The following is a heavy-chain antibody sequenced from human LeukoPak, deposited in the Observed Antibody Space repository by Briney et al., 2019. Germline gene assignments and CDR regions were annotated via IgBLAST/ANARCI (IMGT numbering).Heavy chain of an antibody. CDR2: IIPSLNRA. Sequence: SVKISCKSSGGPFDNYAINWVRQAPGQGLEWMGGIIPSLNRANYAQIRVTITADKSTATAYMELSGLRYEDTAVYYCARRTDRVDDAFGVWGQGTMVTVSS. CDR3: ARRTDRVDDAFGV. D-gene: IGHD3/OR15-3a*01. V-gene: IGHV1-69*10. J-gene: IGHJ3*01. CDR1: GGPFDNYA.